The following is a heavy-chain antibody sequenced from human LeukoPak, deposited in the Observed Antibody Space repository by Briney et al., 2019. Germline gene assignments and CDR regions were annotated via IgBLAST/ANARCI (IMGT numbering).Heavy chain of an antibody. V-gene: IGHV3-7*01. CDR3: ARALNYGWFDP. J-gene: IGHJ5*02. CDR2: IKQDGSEK. CDR1: GFTSGDYA. D-gene: IGHD4-17*01. Sequence: GGSLRLSCTASGFTSGDYAMSWFRQAPGKGREWVANIKQDGSEKYYVDSVKGRFTISRDNAKDSLYLQMNSLRAEDTAVYYCARALNYGWFDPWGQGTLVTVSS.